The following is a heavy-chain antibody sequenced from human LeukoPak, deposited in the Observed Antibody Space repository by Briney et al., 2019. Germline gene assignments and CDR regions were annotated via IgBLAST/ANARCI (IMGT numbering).Heavy chain of an antibody. D-gene: IGHD2-15*01. J-gene: IGHJ6*02. CDR2: ISYTGST. CDR3: ARDLGYCSGGSCYSDYYYYGMDV. CDR1: GGSISSSNYS. Sequence: SETLSLTCTVSGGSISSSNYSWAWIRQPPGKGLEWIGSISYTGSTYYNPSLKSRVTISVDTSKNQYSLKLSSVTAADTAVYYCARDLGYCSGGSCYSDYYYYGMDVWGQGTTVTVSS. V-gene: IGHV4-39*07.